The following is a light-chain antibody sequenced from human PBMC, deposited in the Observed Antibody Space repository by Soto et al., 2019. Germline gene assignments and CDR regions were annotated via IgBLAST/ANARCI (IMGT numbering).Light chain of an antibody. CDR2: AAS. CDR3: QQSYSTPPIT. Sequence: DIQVTQSPSSLSASVGDRVTITCRASQSINNYLNWYQQKPGKAPKLLIYAASSLQSGVPSRFSGSGSGTDFTLTITSLQPEDFATYYCQQSYSTPPITFGRGTRLESK. V-gene: IGKV1-39*01. J-gene: IGKJ5*01. CDR1: QSINNY.